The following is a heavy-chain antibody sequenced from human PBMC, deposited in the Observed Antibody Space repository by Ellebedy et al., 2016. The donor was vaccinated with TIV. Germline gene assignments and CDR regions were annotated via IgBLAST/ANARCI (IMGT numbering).Heavy chain of an antibody. V-gene: IGHV3-21*01. CDR3: SRAVNYGMDV. J-gene: IGHJ6*02. D-gene: IGHD4-17*01. CDR1: GFPFSSYN. CDR2: VNSVSTSM. Sequence: GESLKISCAVSGFPFSSYNMNWIRQAPGKGLEWVSAVNSVSTSMFYADSVKGRFTISRDNAKNTLYLQMNSLRAEDTAVYYCSRAVNYGMDVWGQGTTVTVS.